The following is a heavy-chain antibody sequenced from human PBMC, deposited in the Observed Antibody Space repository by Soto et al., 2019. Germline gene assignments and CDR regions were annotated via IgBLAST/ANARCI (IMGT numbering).Heavy chain of an antibody. CDR2: MNPNSGNT. Sequence: ASVKVSCKASGYTFTSYYMHWVRQAPGQGLEWMGWMNPNSGNTGYAQKFQGRVTMTRNTSISTAYMELSSLRSEDTAVYYCARTGPHSSGYYWPGGHYYYGMDVWGQGTTVTVSS. CDR3: ARTGPHSSGYYWPGGHYYYGMDV. CDR1: GYTFTSYY. D-gene: IGHD3-22*01. J-gene: IGHJ6*02. V-gene: IGHV1-8*02.